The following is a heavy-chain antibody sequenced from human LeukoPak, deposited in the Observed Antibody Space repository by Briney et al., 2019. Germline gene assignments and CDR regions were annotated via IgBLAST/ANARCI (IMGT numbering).Heavy chain of an antibody. J-gene: IGHJ4*02. CDR2: IAGGDDR. D-gene: IGHD2-15*01. V-gene: IGHV3-23*01. CDR3: ARNLQD. CDR1: GFTFSSYA. Sequence: GGSLRLSCAASGFTFSSYAMSWVRQAPGKGLEWVAGIAGGDDRFYADSVKGRFSISRDNSKNTVDLQMNSLRAEDTAVYYCARNLQDWGQGTLVTVSS.